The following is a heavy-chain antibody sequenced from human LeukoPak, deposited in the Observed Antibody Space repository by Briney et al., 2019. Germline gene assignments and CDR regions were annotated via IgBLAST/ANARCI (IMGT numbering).Heavy chain of an antibody. CDR1: GFTFSSYA. CDR2: ISGSGGST. D-gene: IGHD6-19*01. CDR3: ARDQQAAVAGTVGDY. Sequence: GGSLRLSCAASGFTFSSYAMSWVRQAPGKGLEWVSAISGSGGSTYYADSVKGRFTISRDNSKNTLYLQMNSLRAEDTAVYYCARDQQAAVAGTVGDYWGQGTLVTVSS. V-gene: IGHV3-23*01. J-gene: IGHJ4*02.